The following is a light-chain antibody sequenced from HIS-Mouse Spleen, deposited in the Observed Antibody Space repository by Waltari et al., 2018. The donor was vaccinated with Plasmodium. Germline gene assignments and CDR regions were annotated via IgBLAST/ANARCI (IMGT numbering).Light chain of an antibody. CDR1: QSVSSY. Sequence: EIVLTQSPATLSLSPAERDTLSCRASQSVSSYLAWYQQKPGQAPRLLIYDASNRATGIPARFSGSGSGTDFTLTISSLEPEDFAVYYCQQRSNWPRVLTFGGGTKVEIK. V-gene: IGKV3-11*01. CDR3: QQRSNWPRVLT. J-gene: IGKJ4*01. CDR2: DAS.